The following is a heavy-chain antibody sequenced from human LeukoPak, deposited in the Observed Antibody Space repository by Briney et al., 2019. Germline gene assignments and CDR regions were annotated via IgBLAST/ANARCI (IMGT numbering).Heavy chain of an antibody. CDR1: GGSINSYY. J-gene: IGHJ5*02. Sequence: SETLSLTCTVSGGSINSYYWSWIRQPLGKGLEWIGYIYHSGSTYYNPSLKSRVTISVDRSKNQFSLKLSSVTAADTAVYYCARGGCSSTSCYTNWFDPWGQGTLVTVSS. CDR3: ARGGCSSTSCYTNWFDP. V-gene: IGHV4-59*12. D-gene: IGHD2-2*02. CDR2: IYHSGST.